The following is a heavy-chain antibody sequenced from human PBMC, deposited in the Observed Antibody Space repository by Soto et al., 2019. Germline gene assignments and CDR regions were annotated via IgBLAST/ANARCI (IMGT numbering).Heavy chain of an antibody. V-gene: IGHV4-39*01. CDR2: IYYSGST. Sequence: QLQLQESGPGLVKPSETLSLTCTVSGGSISSSSYYWGWIRQPPGKGLEWIGSIYYSGSTYYNPSLKSRVTISVDTSKNQFSLKLSSVTAADTAVYYCASFRKFSLQGAYYYDSSGPPEYFQHWGQGTLVTVSS. J-gene: IGHJ1*01. D-gene: IGHD3-22*01. CDR1: GGSISSSSYY. CDR3: ASFRKFSLQGAYYYDSSGPPEYFQH.